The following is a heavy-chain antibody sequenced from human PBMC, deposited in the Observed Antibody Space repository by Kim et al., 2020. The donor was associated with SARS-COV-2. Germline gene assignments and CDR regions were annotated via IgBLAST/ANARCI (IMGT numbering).Heavy chain of an antibody. Sequence: GGSLRLSCAASGFTFSSYGMHWVRQAPGKGLEWVAVISYDGSNKYYADSVKGRFTISRDNSKNTLYLQMNSLRAEDTAVYYCAKAERGIAAAGNFGHFDYWGQGTLVTVSS. D-gene: IGHD6-13*01. CDR2: ISYDGSNK. V-gene: IGHV3-30*18. J-gene: IGHJ4*02. CDR1: GFTFSSYG. CDR3: AKAERGIAAAGNFGHFDY.